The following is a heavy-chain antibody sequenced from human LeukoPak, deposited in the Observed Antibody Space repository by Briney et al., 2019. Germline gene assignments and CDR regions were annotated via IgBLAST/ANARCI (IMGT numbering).Heavy chain of an antibody. D-gene: IGHD3-10*01. J-gene: IGHJ6*02. CDR2: IYRGGTT. Sequence: PGGSLRLSCAASGFIVSNHYMNWVRQAPGKGLEWVSVIYRGGTTYYTDSVKGRFTISRDNSENTLYLQMNRLRAEDTAVYFCARNDGSGPYYYYGMDVWAKGPRSPSP. CDR3: ARNDGSGPYYYYGMDV. V-gene: IGHV3-53*01. CDR1: GFIVSNHY.